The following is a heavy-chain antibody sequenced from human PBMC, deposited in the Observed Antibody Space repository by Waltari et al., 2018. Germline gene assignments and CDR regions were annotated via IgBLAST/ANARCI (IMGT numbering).Heavy chain of an antibody. CDR2: IMPDISET. Sequence: QVQLVQSGAEAQKPGASVRVSCRASGGPFTRHSVNWVRQAPGKGLEWMGRIMPDISETKYAVKFQGRITITADKSTGTVYMELSSLRSDDTAVYYCAGGDGGYYYHKMDVWGQGTTVTVSS. V-gene: IGHV1-69*02. CDR3: AGGDGGYYYHKMDV. CDR1: GGPFTRHS. D-gene: IGHD3-22*01. J-gene: IGHJ6*02.